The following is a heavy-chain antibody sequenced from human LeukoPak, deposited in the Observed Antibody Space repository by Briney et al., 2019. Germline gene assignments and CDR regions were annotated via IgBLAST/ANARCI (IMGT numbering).Heavy chain of an antibody. Sequence: GGSLRFSCAASGFTFSSYAMHWVRQAPGQGLEWVAVISYDGSNKYYADSVKGRFTISRDNSKNTLYLQMNSLRAEDTAVYYCARDPAGDIVVVPAAFDYWGQGTLVTVSS. CDR1: GFTFSSYA. D-gene: IGHD2-2*01. V-gene: IGHV3-30-3*01. CDR2: ISYDGSNK. CDR3: ARDPAGDIVVVPAAFDY. J-gene: IGHJ4*02.